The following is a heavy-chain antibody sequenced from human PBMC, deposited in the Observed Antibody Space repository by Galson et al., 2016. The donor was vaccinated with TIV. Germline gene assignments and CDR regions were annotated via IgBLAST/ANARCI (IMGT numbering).Heavy chain of an antibody. V-gene: IGHV1-24*01. Sequence: SAKVSCKVSGDSPTDLVIHWVRQTPGKGLEWVGGFDPEDQKTIDAQNCQVRITLTADTSIYTAYMELGSLRFEDTAVYFCAAVAWFPGLSLDNWGQGTLVTVSS. J-gene: IGHJ4*02. CDR2: FDPEDQKT. CDR3: AAVAWFPGLSLDN. D-gene: IGHD3-22*01. CDR1: GDSPTDLV.